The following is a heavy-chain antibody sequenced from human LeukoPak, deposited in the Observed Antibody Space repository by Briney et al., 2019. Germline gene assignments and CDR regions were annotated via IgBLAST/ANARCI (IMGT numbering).Heavy chain of an antibody. CDR2: ISSRSNII. J-gene: IGHJ3*02. D-gene: IGHD3-22*01. CDR3: ARDYDTTGRAFDI. Sequence: PGGSLRLSCAASGFTFSTYSMNWVRQAPGKGLEWVSYISSRSNIIHYTDSVKGRFTISRDNAKNSLSLQMNSLRDEDTAVYYCARDYDTTGRAFDIRGQGTMVTVSS. CDR1: GFTFSTYS. V-gene: IGHV3-48*02.